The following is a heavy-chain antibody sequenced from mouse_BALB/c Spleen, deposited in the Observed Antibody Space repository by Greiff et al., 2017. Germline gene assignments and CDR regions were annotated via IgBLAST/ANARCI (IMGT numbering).Heavy chain of an antibody. CDR3: ARGGIYDYDGPWFAY. Sequence: QVQLQQSGPGLVQPSQSLSITCTVSGFSLTSYGVHWVRQSPGKGLEWLGGIWSGGSTDYNAAFISRLSISKDNSKCQVFLKMNSLQTDDTAMYYCARGGIYDYDGPWFAYWGQGTLVTVSA. J-gene: IGHJ3*01. CDR1: GFSLTSYG. CDR2: IWSGGST. V-gene: IGHV2-2*01. D-gene: IGHD2-4*01.